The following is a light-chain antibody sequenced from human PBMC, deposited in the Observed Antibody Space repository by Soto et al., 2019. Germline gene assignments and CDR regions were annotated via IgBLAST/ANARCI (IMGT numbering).Light chain of an antibody. CDR2: EVN. J-gene: IGLJ1*01. CDR1: SSDVGAYNF. CDR3: SSFTRRSTYV. V-gene: IGLV2-14*01. Sequence: QSVLTQPASVSGSPGQSITISCTGTSSDVGAYNFVSWYQQYPGKAPKVMIYEVNNRPSGVSNRFSGSKSCNTASLTISGLQAEDEADYYCSSFTRRSTYVLGSGTKLTVL.